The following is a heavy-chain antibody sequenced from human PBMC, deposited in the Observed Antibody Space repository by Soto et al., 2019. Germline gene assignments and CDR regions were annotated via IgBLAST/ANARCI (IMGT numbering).Heavy chain of an antibody. J-gene: IGHJ4*02. V-gene: IGHV3-7*01. CDR2: IKQDGSEK. D-gene: IGHD6-13*01. CDR3: AREQLQVVIPDY. Sequence: EVQLVESGGGLVQPGGSLRLSCAASGFTFSSYWMNWVRQAPGKGLEWVANIKQDGSEKYYVDSVKGRFTISRDNTKNSLYLQMNSLRAEDTDVYYCAREQLQVVIPDYWGQGTMVTVSS. CDR1: GFTFSSYW.